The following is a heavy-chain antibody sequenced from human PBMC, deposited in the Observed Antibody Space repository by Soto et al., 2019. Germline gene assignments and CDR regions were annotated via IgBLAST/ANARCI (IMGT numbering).Heavy chain of an antibody. CDR3: AKMAASTAYYHIDS. V-gene: IGHV3-23*01. D-gene: IGHD3-9*01. CDR2: LHNNGDGT. Sequence: VSLRLSCAAAGFTSSRHAMTWVRQAPGKGLEWVSALHNNGDGTYCADSVKGRFTISRDNSNNTLYLQMNSLRAEDTAVYYCAKMAASTAYYHIDSWGQGTLVTVSS. J-gene: IGHJ4*02. CDR1: GFTSSRHA.